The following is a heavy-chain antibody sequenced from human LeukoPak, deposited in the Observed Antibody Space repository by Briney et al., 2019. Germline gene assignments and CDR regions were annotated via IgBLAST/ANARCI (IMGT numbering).Heavy chain of an antibody. CDR3: ARVSCSGGSCYGFFDP. CDR2: ISAYNGNT. J-gene: IGHJ5*02. Sequence: GASVKVSCNASGYTFTSYGISWVRQAPGQGLEWMGWISAYNGNTNYAKKPQGRVTMTTDKSTSTDYMELRSLRSDDTAVYYCARVSCSGGSCYGFFDPWGQGTLVTVSS. D-gene: IGHD2-15*01. V-gene: IGHV1-18*04. CDR1: GYTFTSYG.